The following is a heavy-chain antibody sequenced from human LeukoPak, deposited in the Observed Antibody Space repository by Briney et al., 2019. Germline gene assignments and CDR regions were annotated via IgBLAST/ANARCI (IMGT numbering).Heavy chain of an antibody. CDR2: IYYSGST. CDR3: ARHGRYYDSSGYYPPAYYYYGMDV. J-gene: IGHJ6*02. D-gene: IGHD3-22*01. CDR1: GGSISSSSYY. V-gene: IGHV4-39*01. Sequence: PSETLSLTCTVSGGSISSSSYYWGWIRRPPGKGLEWIGSIYYSGSTYYNPSLKSRVTISVDTSKNQFSLKLSSVTAADTAVYYCARHGRYYDSSGYYPPAYYYYGMDVWGQGTTVTVSS.